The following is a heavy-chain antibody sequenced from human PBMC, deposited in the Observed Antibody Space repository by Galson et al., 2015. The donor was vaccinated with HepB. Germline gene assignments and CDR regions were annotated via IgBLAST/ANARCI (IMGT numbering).Heavy chain of an antibody. CDR2: ISSSSSYI. D-gene: IGHD2-2*01. V-gene: IGHV3-21*01. CDR1: GFTFSSYS. Sequence: SLRLSCAASGFTFSSYSMNWVRQAPGKGLEWVSSISSSSSYIYYADSVKGRFTISRDNAKNSLYLQMNSLRAEDTAVYYCARDRVAPEDIVVVPAAAYYYYYGMDVWGQGTTVTVSS. CDR3: ARDRVAPEDIVVVPAAAYYYYYGMDV. J-gene: IGHJ6*02.